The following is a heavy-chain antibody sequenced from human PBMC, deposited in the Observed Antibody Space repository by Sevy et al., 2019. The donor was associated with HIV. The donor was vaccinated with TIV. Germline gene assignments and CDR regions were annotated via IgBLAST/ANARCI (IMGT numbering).Heavy chain of an antibody. V-gene: IGHV2-5*02. CDR3: AHRSITFCNGDCYNY. J-gene: IGHJ4*02. CDR2: IYWDDDK. D-gene: IGHD2-21*02. Sequence: SGPTLVNPTQTLTLTCTFSGFSLRTNGVGVGWIRQPPGKALEWLALIYWDDDKRYSPSLKSRLTITKDTSKNQVVLTMANMDPVDTATYYCAHRSITFCNGDCYNYWGQGTLVTVSS. CDR1: GFSLRTNGVG.